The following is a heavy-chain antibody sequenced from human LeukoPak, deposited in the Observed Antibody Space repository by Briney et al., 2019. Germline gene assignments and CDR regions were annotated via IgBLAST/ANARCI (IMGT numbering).Heavy chain of an antibody. CDR1: GFTFRNYA. J-gene: IGHJ3*02. D-gene: IGHD6-19*01. CDR2: IYPHGDP. V-gene: IGHV3-23*01. CDR3: ARAKLEPAGTGAFDI. Sequence: GGSLRLSCTTSGFTFRNYAMTWVRQAPGKGLEWVSAIYPHGDPHYADSVKGRFTISRDNSKNSLYMQMETLRAEDTALYYCARAKLEPAGTGAFDIWGPGTVVTVSS.